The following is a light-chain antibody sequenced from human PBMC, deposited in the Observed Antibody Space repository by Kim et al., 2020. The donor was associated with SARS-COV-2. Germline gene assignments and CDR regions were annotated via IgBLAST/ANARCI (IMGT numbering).Light chain of an antibody. CDR2: TAS. V-gene: IGKV1-39*01. J-gene: IGKJ1*01. Sequence: DIQMTQSPSSLSASVGDRVTITCRSSQGISSNLKWYQQKPGKAPKLLIYTASTLESGVPSRFSGSGSGTDFTLTISSLQPEDRATYYCQQSNSNPPTFGQGTKVDIK. CDR1: QGISSN. CDR3: QQSNSNPPT.